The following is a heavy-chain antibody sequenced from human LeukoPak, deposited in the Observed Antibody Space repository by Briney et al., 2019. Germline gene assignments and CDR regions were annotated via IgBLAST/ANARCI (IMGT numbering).Heavy chain of an antibody. V-gene: IGHV4-59*01. Sequence: SETLSLTCTVPGGSISSYYWSWIRQPPGKGLEWIGYIYYSGSTNYNPSLKSRVTISVDTSKNQFSLKLSSVTAADTAVYYCARRMETIFGVVTDAFDIWGQGTMVTVSS. CDR2: IYYSGST. J-gene: IGHJ3*02. CDR1: GGSISSYY. CDR3: ARRMETIFGVVTDAFDI. D-gene: IGHD3-3*01.